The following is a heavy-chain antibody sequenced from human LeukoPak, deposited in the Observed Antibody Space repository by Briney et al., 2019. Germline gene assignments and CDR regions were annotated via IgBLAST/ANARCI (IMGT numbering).Heavy chain of an antibody. V-gene: IGHV1-18*01. D-gene: IGHD6-13*01. CDR3: ARARRIAAAGLIGWFDP. J-gene: IGHJ5*02. Sequence: GASVKVSCKASGYTFTSYGISWVRQAPGQGLEWMGWISAYNGNTNYAQKLQGRVTMTTDTSTSTAYMELRSLRSDDTAVYYCARARRIAAAGLIGWFDPWAREPWTPSPQ. CDR1: GYTFTSYG. CDR2: ISAYNGNT.